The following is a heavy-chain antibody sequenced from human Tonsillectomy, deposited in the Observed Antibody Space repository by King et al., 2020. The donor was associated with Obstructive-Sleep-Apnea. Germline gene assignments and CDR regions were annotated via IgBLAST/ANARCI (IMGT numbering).Heavy chain of an antibody. CDR1: GFSFSSYG. V-gene: IGHV3-30*02. J-gene: IGHJ5*01. CDR2: IQYDGSDK. CDR3: VKDFIAS. Sequence: VQLVESGGGVVQPGGSLRLSCAASGFSFSSYGMHWVRQAPGKGLEWVAFIQYDGSDKYYGDSVKGRFTISRDNSKNTLYLQMNSLRAEDTAVFYCVKDFIASWGQGTLVTVSS.